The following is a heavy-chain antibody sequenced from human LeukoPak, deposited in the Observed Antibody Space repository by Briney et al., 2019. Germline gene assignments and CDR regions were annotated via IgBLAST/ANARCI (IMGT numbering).Heavy chain of an antibody. D-gene: IGHD4-17*01. CDR3: ARNTTNHTITVTNAFDI. J-gene: IGHJ3*02. CDR1: GVSITNYY. Sequence: PSETLSLTCTVSGVSITNYYWAWIRQPAGKGLEWIGRMYISGSTNYNPSLKSRVTISIDKTKNQFSLKLRSVTAADTAVYYCARNTTNHTITVTNAFDIWGQGTMVTVSS. CDR2: MYISGST. V-gene: IGHV4-4*07.